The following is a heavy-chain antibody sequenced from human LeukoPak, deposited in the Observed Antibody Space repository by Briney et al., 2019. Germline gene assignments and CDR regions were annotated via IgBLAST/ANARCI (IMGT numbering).Heavy chain of an antibody. CDR1: GFTFSSYA. CDR2: ISSGGRYV. Sequence: PGGSLRLSCAASGFTFSSYAMSWVRQAPGKGLEWVSSISSGGRYVYYADSVKGRFTISRDNAKNSLYLQMSSLRGEDTAVYYCARDRRGGKSYYFHGMDVWGQGTTVTVSS. D-gene: IGHD3-10*01. J-gene: IGHJ6*02. CDR3: ARDRRGGKSYYFHGMDV. V-gene: IGHV3-21*01.